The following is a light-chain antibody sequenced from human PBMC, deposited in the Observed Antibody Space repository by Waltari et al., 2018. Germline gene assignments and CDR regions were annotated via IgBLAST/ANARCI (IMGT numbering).Light chain of an antibody. CDR1: QDISSW. CDR3: QQAKKSPDT. V-gene: IGKV1-12*01. Sequence: DIQMTQSPSSVSASVGDRVIITCRASQDISSWLAWYQQKPGKAPKLLISAASTLQSGVPSRFSGSEVGTNFTLTISSLQPEDFATYYCQQAKKSPDTFGQGTKVEMK. J-gene: IGKJ2*01. CDR2: AAS.